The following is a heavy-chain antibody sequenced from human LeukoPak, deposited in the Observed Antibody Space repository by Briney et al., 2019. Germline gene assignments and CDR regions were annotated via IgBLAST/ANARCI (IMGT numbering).Heavy chain of an antibody. CDR2: MYHSGST. CDR3: AAHHYDSTGYPFDY. Sequence: PSETLSLTCAVSGYSINSGYYWDWIRQSPGKGLEWIGSMYHSGSTYYNPSLNSRVTMSVDTSKNQFSLKLRSVTAADTAVYYCAAHHYDSTGYPFDYWGQGTLVTVSS. V-gene: IGHV4-38-2*01. J-gene: IGHJ4*02. CDR1: GYSINSGYY. D-gene: IGHD3-22*01.